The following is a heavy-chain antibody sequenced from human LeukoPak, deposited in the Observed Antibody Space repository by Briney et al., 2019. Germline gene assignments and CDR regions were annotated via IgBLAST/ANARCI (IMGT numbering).Heavy chain of an antibody. D-gene: IGHD3-22*01. CDR2: IDNGGSYT. Sequence: GGSLRPSCAASGFILSSKWIHSVRHAPGKGLEWVSRIDNGGSYTSYADSVKGRFTISRDNAKNTLYLQMNSLRAEDTAVYYCARDLPISDSSGYYLDYWGQGTVVTVSA. CDR1: GFILSSKW. J-gene: IGHJ4*02. CDR3: ARDLPISDSSGYYLDY. V-gene: IGHV3-74*01.